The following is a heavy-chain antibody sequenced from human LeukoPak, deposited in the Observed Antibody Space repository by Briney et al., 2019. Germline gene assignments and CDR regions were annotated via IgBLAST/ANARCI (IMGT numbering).Heavy chain of an antibody. V-gene: IGHV4-39*01. Sequence: SETLSLTCTVSGGSISSSSYYWGWIRQPPGKWLGWIGSIYYSGSTYYNPSLKSRVTISVDTSKNQFSLKLSSVTAADTAVYYCARHAGGYGDYPFDYWGQGTLVTVSS. CDR1: GGSISSSSYY. J-gene: IGHJ4*02. D-gene: IGHD4-17*01. CDR2: IYYSGST. CDR3: ARHAGGYGDYPFDY.